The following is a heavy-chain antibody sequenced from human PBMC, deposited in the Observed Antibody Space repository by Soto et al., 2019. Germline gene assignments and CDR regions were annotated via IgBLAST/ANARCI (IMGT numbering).Heavy chain of an antibody. V-gene: IGHV3-33*01. Sequence: GGSLRLSCAASGFTFSSYGMHWVRQAPGKGLEWVAVIWYDGSNKYYADSVKGRFTISRDNSKNTLYLQMNSLRAEDTAVYYCARGFGSSGWYDHYYYGMDVWGQGTTVTVSS. J-gene: IGHJ6*02. D-gene: IGHD6-19*01. CDR1: GFTFSSYG. CDR2: IWYDGSNK. CDR3: ARGFGSSGWYDHYYYGMDV.